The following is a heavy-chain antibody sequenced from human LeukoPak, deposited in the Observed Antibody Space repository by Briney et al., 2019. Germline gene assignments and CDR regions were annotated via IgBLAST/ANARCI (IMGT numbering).Heavy chain of an antibody. D-gene: IGHD6-13*01. V-gene: IGHV3-9*01. Sequence: PGGSLRLSCAASGFTFDDYAMHWVRQAPGKGLEWVSGISWNSGSIGYADSVKGRFTISRDNSKNTVYLQMNSLRAEDAAVYYCASQYRSSWSFDYWGQGTLVTVSS. J-gene: IGHJ4*02. CDR2: ISWNSGSI. CDR3: ASQYRSSWSFDY. CDR1: GFTFDDYA.